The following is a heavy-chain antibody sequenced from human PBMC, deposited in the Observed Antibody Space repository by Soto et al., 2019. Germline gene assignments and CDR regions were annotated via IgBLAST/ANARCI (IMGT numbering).Heavy chain of an antibody. Sequence: ASVKVSCKASGYTFTSYYMHWVRQAPGQGLEWMGIINPSGGSTSYAQKFQGRVTMTRDTSTSTVYMELSSLRSEDTAVYYCARERRNCDGWFDPWGQGTLVTSPQ. J-gene: IGHJ5*02. CDR2: INPSGGST. V-gene: IGHV1-46*01. D-gene: IGHD1-20*01. CDR1: GYTFTSYY. CDR3: ARERRNCDGWFDP.